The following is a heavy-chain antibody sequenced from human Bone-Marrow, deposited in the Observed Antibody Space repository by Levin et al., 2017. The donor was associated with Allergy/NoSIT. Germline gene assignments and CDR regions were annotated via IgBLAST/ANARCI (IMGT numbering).Heavy chain of an antibody. D-gene: IGHD1-26*01. CDR1: GYTFTSYY. CDR3: ARANEVGFDY. J-gene: IGHJ4*02. V-gene: IGHV1-46*01. Sequence: GESLKISCKASGYTFTSYYMHWVRQAPGQGFEWMGIINPSGGSTSYAQKFQGRVSMTRDTSTSTVYMELSSLRSEDTAVYYCARANEVGFDYWGQGTLVTVSS. CDR2: INPSGGST.